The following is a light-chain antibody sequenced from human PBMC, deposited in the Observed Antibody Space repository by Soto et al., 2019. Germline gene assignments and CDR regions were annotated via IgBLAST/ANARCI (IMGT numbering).Light chain of an antibody. Sequence: QSVLTQPRSVSGSPGQSVTISCTGTSSDVGGYNYVSWYQQHPGKAPKLMIYDVSKRPSGVPDRFSGSKSGNKASLTISGLQAEDEADYYCCSYAGSYPFVFGTGTKVTV. J-gene: IGLJ1*01. CDR2: DVS. V-gene: IGLV2-11*01. CDR3: CSYAGSYPFV. CDR1: SSDVGGYNY.